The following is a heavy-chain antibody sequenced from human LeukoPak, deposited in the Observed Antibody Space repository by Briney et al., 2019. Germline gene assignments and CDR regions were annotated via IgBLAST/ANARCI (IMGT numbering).Heavy chain of an antibody. V-gene: IGHV1-2*02. D-gene: IGHD3-3*01. Sequence: GASVKVSCKASGYTFTGYYMHWVRQAPGQGLEWMGWINPNSGGTNYAQKFQGRVTMTRDTSISTAYMELSRLRSDDTAVYYCASSGITIFGVVENYYYGMDVWGQGTTVTVSS. CDR3: ASSGITIFGVVENYYYGMDV. CDR2: INPNSGGT. CDR1: GYTFTGYY. J-gene: IGHJ6*02.